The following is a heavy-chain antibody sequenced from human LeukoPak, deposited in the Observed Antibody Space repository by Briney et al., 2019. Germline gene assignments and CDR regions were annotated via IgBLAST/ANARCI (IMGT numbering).Heavy chain of an antibody. Sequence: SETLSLTCTVSGASISHYYWSWIRQTPERGLEWMGHVHTSGGSTYYPSLKTRLTMSIDTSKNQFSLKLSSVTAADTAVYYCASLQTWLLFYWGQGTLVTVSS. CDR1: GASISHYY. CDR2: VHTSGGS. V-gene: IGHV4-4*09. D-gene: IGHD3-3*01. J-gene: IGHJ4*02. CDR3: ASLQTWLLFY.